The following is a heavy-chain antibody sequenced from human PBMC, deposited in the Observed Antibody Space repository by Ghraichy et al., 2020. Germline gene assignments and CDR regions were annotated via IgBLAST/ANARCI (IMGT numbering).Heavy chain of an antibody. CDR1: GFTFNNYV. CDR3: AKDERSLVETPGYFDH. Sequence: GGSLRLSCTASGFTFNNYVMNWVRQAPGKGLEWVSGISGSGIKTYYADSVKGRFTISRDNSKNMLNLQMDSLRAEDTAVYYCAKDERSLVETPGYFDHWGQGTLITVSS. D-gene: IGHD2-21*02. J-gene: IGHJ4*02. V-gene: IGHV3-23*01. CDR2: ISGSGIKT.